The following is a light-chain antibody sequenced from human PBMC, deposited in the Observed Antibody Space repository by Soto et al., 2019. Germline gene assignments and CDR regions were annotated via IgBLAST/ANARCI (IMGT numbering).Light chain of an antibody. J-gene: IGKJ2*01. Sequence: EIVMTLSPASLSVSPGDGATLSCTASQTIASNLAWYQQKPGQGPRLLIHGASTRAAGVPARFSGSGSGTDFTLTISSLQSEDFAVYYCQQYHNWPPQYTFGQGTKLQIK. V-gene: IGKV3-15*01. CDR2: GAS. CDR1: QTIASN. CDR3: QQYHNWPPQYT.